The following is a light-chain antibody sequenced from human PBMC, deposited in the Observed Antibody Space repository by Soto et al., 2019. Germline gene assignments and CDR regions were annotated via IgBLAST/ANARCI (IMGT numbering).Light chain of an antibody. CDR2: AAS. Sequence: DIQMTQSPSSLSASVGDRVTITCRASQTISSYINWYQQKPGKAPTLLIYAASSLPSGVPSRFSGSGSGTDFTLTISSLQPEDFATYYCQQSYSTPWTFGQGTKVEIK. CDR1: QTISSY. J-gene: IGKJ1*01. CDR3: QQSYSTPWT. V-gene: IGKV1-39*01.